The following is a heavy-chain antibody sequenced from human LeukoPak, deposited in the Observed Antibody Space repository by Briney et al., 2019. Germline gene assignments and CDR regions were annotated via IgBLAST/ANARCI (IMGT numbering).Heavy chain of an antibody. CDR2: INHSGST. V-gene: IGHV4-34*01. CDR3: ARGILGYCSSTSCYKNLFDP. J-gene: IGHJ5*02. Sequence: SETLSLTCAVYGGSFSVYYWSWIRQPPWKGLEWIGEINHSGSTNYNPSLKSRVTISVDTSKNKFSLKMSSVNAADTAVYYCARGILGYCSSTSCYKNLFDPWGQGTLVTVSS. D-gene: IGHD2-2*02. CDR1: GGSFSVYY.